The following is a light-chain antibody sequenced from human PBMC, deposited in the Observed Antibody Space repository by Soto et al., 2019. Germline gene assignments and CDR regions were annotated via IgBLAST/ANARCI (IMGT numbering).Light chain of an antibody. J-gene: IGLJ2*01. CDR2: DVN. V-gene: IGLV2-14*03. Sequence: QSALTQPASVSGSPGQSITISCTGTRSDVGGYNYVSWYQQHPDKAPKLIIYDVNYRPSGVSNRFSGSKSGNTASLTISGLQAEDDGDYHCTSYSSINSVVFGGGTKLTVL. CDR3: TSYSSINSVV. CDR1: RSDVGGYNY.